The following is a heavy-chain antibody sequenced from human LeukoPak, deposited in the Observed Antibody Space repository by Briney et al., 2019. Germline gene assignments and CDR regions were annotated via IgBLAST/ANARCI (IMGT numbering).Heavy chain of an antibody. J-gene: IGHJ4*02. CDR2: ISGSGGST. V-gene: IGHV3-23*01. D-gene: IGHD4-11*01. CDR3: AKGPNDSSNYLFDY. CDR1: GFTFSSYA. Sequence: SGGSLRLSCAASGFTFSSYAMSWVRQAPGKGLEWVSVISGSGGSTYYADSVKGRFTISRDNSKNTLYLQMNSLRAEDTAVYYCAKGPNDSSNYLFDYWGQGTLVTVSS.